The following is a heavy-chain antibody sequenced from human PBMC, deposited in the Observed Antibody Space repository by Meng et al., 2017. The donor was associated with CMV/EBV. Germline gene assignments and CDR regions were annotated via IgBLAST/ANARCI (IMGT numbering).Heavy chain of an antibody. J-gene: IGHJ2*01. CDR1: GGSISSSSYY. D-gene: IGHD3-10*01. CDR2: IYYSGST. V-gene: IGHV4-39*01. CDR3: ARSTMVRGVITRYFDL. Sequence: SETLSLTCTVSGGSISSSSYYWGWIRQPPGKGLEWIGSIYYSGSTYYNPSLKSRVTISVDTSKNQFSLKLSSVTAADTAVYYCARSTMVRGVITRYFDLWGRGTQVTVSS.